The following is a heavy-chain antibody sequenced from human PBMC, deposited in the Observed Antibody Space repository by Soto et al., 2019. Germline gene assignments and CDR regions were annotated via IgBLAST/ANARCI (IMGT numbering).Heavy chain of an antibody. Sequence: SETLSLTCTVSGGPISSYYWSWIRQPPGKGLEWIGYIYYSGSTNYNPSLKSRVTISVDTSKNQFSLKLSSVTAADTAVYYCARDARGGTISPCYYGMDVWGQGTTVTVSS. J-gene: IGHJ6*02. V-gene: IGHV4-59*01. CDR3: ARDARGGTISPCYYGMDV. CDR2: IYYSGST. CDR1: GGPISSYY. D-gene: IGHD1-26*01.